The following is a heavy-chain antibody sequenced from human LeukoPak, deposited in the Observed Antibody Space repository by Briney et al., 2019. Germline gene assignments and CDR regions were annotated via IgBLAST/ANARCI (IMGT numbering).Heavy chain of an antibody. CDR3: ARRGYYVSGTLSAAFDI. J-gene: IGHJ3*02. CDR2: IYPGDSDT. D-gene: IGHD3-10*01. Sequence: GESLKISCKASGYTFTTYWIGWVRQMPGKGLEWMGIIYPGDSDTRYSPSFQGQVTISADKSISTAYLQWSSLKSSDTAMYYCARRGYYVSGTLSAAFDIWGQGTMVTVSS. V-gene: IGHV5-51*01. CDR1: GYTFTTYW.